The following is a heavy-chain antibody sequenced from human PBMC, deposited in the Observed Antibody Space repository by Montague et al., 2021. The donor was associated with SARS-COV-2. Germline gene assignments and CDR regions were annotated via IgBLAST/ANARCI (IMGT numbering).Heavy chain of an antibody. CDR2: IWHFGTYK. Sequence: SLRLSCAASGFTFSDYGMHWVRQAPGKGLEWVAVIWHFGTYKEYVDSVKGRFTVSRDNSNSTLYLQMNDLRAEDTALYYCARDTSGYYRGVNAFDIWGQGTMVSVSS. CDR1: GFTFSDYG. D-gene: IGHD3-22*01. CDR3: ARDTSGYYRGVNAFDI. J-gene: IGHJ3*02. V-gene: IGHV3-33*01.